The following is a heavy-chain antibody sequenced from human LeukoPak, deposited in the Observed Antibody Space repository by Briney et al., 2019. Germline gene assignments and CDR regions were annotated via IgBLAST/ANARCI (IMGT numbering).Heavy chain of an antibody. D-gene: IGHD3-10*01. CDR3: AKCGDNGNYGSGSYYHY. V-gene: IGHV3-15*01. J-gene: IGHJ4*02. CDR1: GFTFSNAW. Sequence: PGGSLRLSCAASGFTFSNAWMSWVRQAPGKGLEWVGRIKSKTDGGTTDYAAPVKGRFTISRDDSKNTLYLQMNSLRAEDTAVYYCAKCGDNGNYGSGSYYHYWGQGTLVTVSS. CDR2: IKSKTDGGTT.